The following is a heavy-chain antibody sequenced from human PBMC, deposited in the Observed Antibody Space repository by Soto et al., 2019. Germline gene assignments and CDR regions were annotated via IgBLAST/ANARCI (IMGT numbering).Heavy chain of an antibody. V-gene: IGHV3-23*01. D-gene: IGHD2-15*01. Sequence: GGSLRLSCAASGFTFSSYAMSWVRQAPGKGLEWVSAISGSGGSTYYADSVKGRFTISRDNSKNTLYLQMNSLRAEDTAVYYCAKAYCSGGSCTYYFDYWGQGTLVNVSS. CDR1: GFTFSSYA. CDR2: ISGSGGST. CDR3: AKAYCSGGSCTYYFDY. J-gene: IGHJ4*02.